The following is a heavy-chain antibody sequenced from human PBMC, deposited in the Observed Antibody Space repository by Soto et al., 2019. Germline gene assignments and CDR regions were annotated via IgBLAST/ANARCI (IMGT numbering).Heavy chain of an antibody. D-gene: IGHD2-15*01. CDR2: IYDSGST. CDR3: ARHPLYCSGGSCYSRAVSNWFDP. J-gene: IGHJ5*02. V-gene: IGHV4-39*01. Sequence: PSETLSLTCSVSGGSISSSSYYWGWIRQPPGKGLEWIGSIYDSGSTYYNPSLQSRVTISVHTSKTQFSLKLSSVTAADTGVYYCARHPLYCSGGSCYSRAVSNWFDPWGQGILVTVSS. CDR1: GGSISSSSYY.